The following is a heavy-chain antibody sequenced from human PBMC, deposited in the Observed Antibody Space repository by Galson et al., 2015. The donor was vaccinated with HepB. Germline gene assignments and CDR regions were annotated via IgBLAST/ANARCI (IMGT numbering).Heavy chain of an antibody. V-gene: IGHV3-30*18. CDR3: AKSGMDV. Sequence: SLRLSCAASGFTFSSYGMHWVRQAPGEGLEWVAVISYDGSNKYYADSVKGRFTISRDNSKNTLYLQMNSLRAEDTAVYYCAKSGMDVWGQGTTVTVSS. CDR1: GFTFSSYG. CDR2: ISYDGSNK. J-gene: IGHJ6*02.